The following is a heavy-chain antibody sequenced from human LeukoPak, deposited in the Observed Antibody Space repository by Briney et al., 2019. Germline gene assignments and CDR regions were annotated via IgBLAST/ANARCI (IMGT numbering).Heavy chain of an antibody. J-gene: IGHJ3*02. CDR1: GFTFSRFS. CDR3: ATRLTADPYEASDI. D-gene: IGHD6-13*01. Sequence: NPGGSLRLSCAGSGFTFSRFSMIWVRQAPGKGLEWVASISSGSHHKYHADSVKGRFTVSRDNDKNSLFLQMNSLRAEDTALYYCATRLTADPYEASDIWGQGTMVTVSS. V-gene: IGHV3-21*06. CDR2: ISSGSHHK.